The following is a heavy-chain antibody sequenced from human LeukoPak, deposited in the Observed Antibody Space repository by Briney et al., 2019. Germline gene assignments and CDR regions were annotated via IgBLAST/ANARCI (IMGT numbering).Heavy chain of an antibody. CDR3: ARDSSMLRGPLVIYYFDF. CDR2: ISSSSSYI. V-gene: IGHV3-21*04. Sequence: PGGSLRLSCEASGFNFRSYGMNWVRQAPGKGLEWVSSISSSSSYIYYADSVKGRFTISRDNSKNTLYLQMNSLRVEDTAVYYCARDSSMLRGPLVIYYFDFWGQGTLVTVSS. J-gene: IGHJ4*02. CDR1: GFNFRSYG. D-gene: IGHD3-10*01.